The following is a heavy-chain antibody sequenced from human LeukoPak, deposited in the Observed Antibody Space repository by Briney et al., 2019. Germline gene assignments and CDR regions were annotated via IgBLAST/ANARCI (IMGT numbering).Heavy chain of an antibody. CDR1: GFTFSNCA. CDR3: AKGPRPDVTVAHTLER. J-gene: IGHJ4*02. Sequence: GESLILSCAASGFTFSNCAMSWVRQAPGRGLEWLSTISSRGDSTNDADSVKGRFTISRDNSKNSLCLQMNSLRAEDTAVYYCAKGPRPDVTVAHTLERWGQGTLVTVSS. D-gene: IGHD6-19*01. V-gene: IGHV3-23*01. CDR2: ISSRGDST.